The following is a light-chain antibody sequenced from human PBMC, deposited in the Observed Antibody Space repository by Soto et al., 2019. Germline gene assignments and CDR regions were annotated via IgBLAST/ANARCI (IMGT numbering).Light chain of an antibody. V-gene: IGLV2-14*01. J-gene: IGLJ1*01. Sequence: QSVLTQPASVSGSPGQSITISCTGTSSDVVGYNYVSWYQQHPGKAPKLMIYDVSNRPSGVSNRFSGPKSGNTASLTISGLQAEDEADYYCSSYTSSSTPLCVFGTGTKVTVL. CDR3: SSYTSSSTPLCV. CDR1: SSDVVGYNY. CDR2: DVS.